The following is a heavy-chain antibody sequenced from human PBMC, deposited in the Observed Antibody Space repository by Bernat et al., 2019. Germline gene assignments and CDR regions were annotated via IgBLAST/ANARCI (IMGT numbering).Heavy chain of an antibody. CDR1: GFTFSGSA. Sequence: EVQLVESGGGLVQPGGSLKLSCAASGFTFSGSAMHWVRQASGKGLEWVGRIRSKANSYATAYAASVKGRFTISRDDSKNTVYLQMNSLKAEDTAVYYCTRRGSGYYDDYWGQGTLVTVSS. D-gene: IGHD3-22*01. CDR2: IRSKANSYAT. J-gene: IGHJ4*02. V-gene: IGHV3-73*02. CDR3: TRRGSGYYDDY.